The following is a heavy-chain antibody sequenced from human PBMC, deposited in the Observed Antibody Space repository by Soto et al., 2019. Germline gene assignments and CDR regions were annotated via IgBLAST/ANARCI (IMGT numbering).Heavy chain of an antibody. D-gene: IGHD3-3*01. CDR3: ARLITYYDFWSGHDY. CDR2: IDPSDSYT. Sequence: PGDSLKISCKGSGYSFTSYWISWVRQMPGKGLEWMGRIDPSDSYTNYSPSFQGHVTISADKSISTAYLQWSSLKASDTAMYYCARLITYYDFWSGHDYWGQGTLVTVSS. V-gene: IGHV5-10-1*01. CDR1: GYSFTSYW. J-gene: IGHJ4*02.